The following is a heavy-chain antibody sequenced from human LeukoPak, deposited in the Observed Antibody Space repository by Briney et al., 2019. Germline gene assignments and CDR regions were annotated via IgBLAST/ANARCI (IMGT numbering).Heavy chain of an antibody. D-gene: IGHD2-21*01. J-gene: IGHJ4*02. CDR1: GFTFSDYY. CDR2: ISSSGSTK. V-gene: IGHV3-11*01. Sequence: GGSLRLSCAASGFTFSDYYMSWIRPAPGKGLEWVSYISSSGSTKYYADSVKGRFTISRDNAKNSYLQMNSLRAEDTAVYYCARDGDAYGRGSPHYWGQGTLVSVSS. CDR3: ARDGDAYGRGSPHY.